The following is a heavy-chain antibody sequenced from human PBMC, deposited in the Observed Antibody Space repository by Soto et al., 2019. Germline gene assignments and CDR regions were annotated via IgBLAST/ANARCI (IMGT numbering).Heavy chain of an antibody. CDR3: LVASDAY. D-gene: IGHD6-13*01. J-gene: IGHJ4*02. CDR2: ITSNGGST. Sequence: GGSLRLSCSASGFTFSSYVMNWVRQAPGKGLEYVSGITSNGGSTFYADSVKGRFIISRDNSQNTVYLQMSSLTTADTAVYYCLVASDAYWGQGT. CDR1: GFTFSSYV. V-gene: IGHV3-64D*06.